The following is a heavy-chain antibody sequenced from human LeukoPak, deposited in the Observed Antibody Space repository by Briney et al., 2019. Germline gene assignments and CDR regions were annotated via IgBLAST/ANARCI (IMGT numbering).Heavy chain of an antibody. Sequence: GGSLRLSCAASGFIFTNYWMSWVRQAPGKGLGWVANIKQDGSEKYYVDSVKGRFTISRDNAKNSLYLQMNSLRAEDTAVYYCARDRGLIAAAGDFDYWGQGTLVTVSS. V-gene: IGHV3-7*05. D-gene: IGHD6-13*01. CDR3: ARDRGLIAAAGDFDY. J-gene: IGHJ4*02. CDR2: IKQDGSEK. CDR1: GFIFTNYW.